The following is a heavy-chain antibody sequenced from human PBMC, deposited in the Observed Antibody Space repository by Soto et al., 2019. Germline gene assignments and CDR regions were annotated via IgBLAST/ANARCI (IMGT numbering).Heavy chain of an antibody. CDR1: GFPFWHYG. V-gene: IGHV3-33*01. CDR3: ARDLNGGWLHMDV. J-gene: IGHJ6*02. D-gene: IGHD6-19*01. Sequence: QVQLVESGGGVVQPGRSLRLSCVGSGFPFWHYGMHWVRQAQGKGLEWVAVIWSDGNKESYADSVKGRFAISRDNSKDTLYLEMNRLRFEDTAVYFCARDLNGGWLHMDVWGQGTTVSVSS. CDR2: IWSDGNKE.